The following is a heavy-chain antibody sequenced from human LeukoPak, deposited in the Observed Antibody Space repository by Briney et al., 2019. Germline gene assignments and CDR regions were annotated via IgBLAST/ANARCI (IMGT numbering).Heavy chain of an antibody. J-gene: IGHJ4*02. CDR1: GGTFSSYA. Sequence: ASVKVSCKASGGTFSSYAISWVRQAPGQGLEWMGRIIPILGIANYAQKFQGRVTITADKSTSTAYMELSSLRSEDTAVYYCATNPTVDSSGYYFPLVYFDYWGQGTLVTVSS. V-gene: IGHV1-69*04. CDR3: ATNPTVDSSGYYFPLVYFDY. CDR2: IIPILGIA. D-gene: IGHD3-22*01.